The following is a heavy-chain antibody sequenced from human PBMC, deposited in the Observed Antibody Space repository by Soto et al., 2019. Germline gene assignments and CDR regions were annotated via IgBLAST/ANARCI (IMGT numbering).Heavy chain of an antibody. CDR1: RLTVCSNY. D-gene: IGHD1-1*01. Sequence: SLRLSCAACRLTVCSNYMSWVRQAPGKGLEWVSVIYSGGSTYYADSVKGKFTISRDNSKNTLYLQMNSLRAEDTAVYYCARSPGCWKEFEYWGQGTLVTVSS. CDR2: IYSGGST. V-gene: IGHV3-66*01. CDR3: ARSPGCWKEFEY. J-gene: IGHJ4*02.